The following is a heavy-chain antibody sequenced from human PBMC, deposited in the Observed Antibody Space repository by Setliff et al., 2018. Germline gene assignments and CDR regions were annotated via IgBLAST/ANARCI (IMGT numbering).Heavy chain of an antibody. D-gene: IGHD4-4*01. J-gene: IGHJ5*02. Sequence: SLKISCAASGFTFSSYSMNWVRQAPGKGLEWVSSISSSSSYIYYADSVKGRFTISRDNAKNSLYLQMNSLRAEDTAVYYCAGTTSRDGYSSWGQGTLVTVS. CDR3: AGTTSRDGYSS. V-gene: IGHV3-21*01. CDR1: GFTFSSYS. CDR2: ISSSSSYI.